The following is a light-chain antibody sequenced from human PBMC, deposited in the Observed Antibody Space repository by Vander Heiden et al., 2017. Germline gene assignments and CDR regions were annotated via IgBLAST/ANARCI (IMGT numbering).Light chain of an antibody. CDR1: QSLSSW. CDR2: EAS. V-gene: IGKV1-5*03. J-gene: IGKJ1*01. Sequence: DIQMTQSPSTLSASVGDRVTISCRASQSLSSWLAWYQQKPGKAPNLLICEASRVESGVASRFSGSASGTEFTLTISRLQPDDSAAYYCQQDNDYPVTVGQGTKVEIK. CDR3: QQDNDYPVT.